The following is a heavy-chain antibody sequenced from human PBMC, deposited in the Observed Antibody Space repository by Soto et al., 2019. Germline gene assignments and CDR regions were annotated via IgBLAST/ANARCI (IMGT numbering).Heavy chain of an antibody. J-gene: IGHJ6*02. CDR3: ARSLLKQQLVPYNGMDV. V-gene: IGHV3-21*01. D-gene: IGHD6-13*01. CDR1: GFTFSSYS. Sequence: GGSLRLSCAASGFTFSSYSMNWVRQAPGKGLEWVSSISSSSSYIYYADSVKGRFTISRDNAKNSLYLQMNSLRAEDTAVYYCARSLLKQQLVPYNGMDVWGQGTKVTVSS. CDR2: ISSSSSYI.